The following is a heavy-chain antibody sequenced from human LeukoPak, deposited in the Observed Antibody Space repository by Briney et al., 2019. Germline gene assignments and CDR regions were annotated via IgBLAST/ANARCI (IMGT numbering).Heavy chain of an antibody. D-gene: IGHD3-9*01. V-gene: IGHV3-11*06. CDR3: ARSYDILTGYLFGDYYYYGMDV. J-gene: IGHJ6*04. Sequence: GGSLRLSCATSGFTFSDYYMSWIRQAPGKGLEWVSYISSSSSYTNYADSVKGRFTISRDNAKNSLYLQMNSLRAEDTAVYYCARSYDILTGYLFGDYYYYGMDVWGKGTTVTVSS. CDR2: ISSSSSYT. CDR1: GFTFSDYY.